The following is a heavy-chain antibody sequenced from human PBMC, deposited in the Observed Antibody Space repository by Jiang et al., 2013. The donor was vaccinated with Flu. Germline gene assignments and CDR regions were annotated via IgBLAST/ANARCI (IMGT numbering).Heavy chain of an antibody. CDR1: GGSISSSSYY. J-gene: IGHJ4*02. V-gene: IGHV4-39*01. CDR2: IYYSGST. Sequence: LLKPSETLSLTCTVSGGSISSSSYYWGWIRQPPGKGLEWIGSIYYSGSTYYNPSLKSRVTISVDTSKNQFSLKLSSVTAADTAVYYCARNHDYGGNSPFDYWGQGTLVTVSS. D-gene: IGHD4-23*01. CDR3: ARNHDYGGNSPFDY.